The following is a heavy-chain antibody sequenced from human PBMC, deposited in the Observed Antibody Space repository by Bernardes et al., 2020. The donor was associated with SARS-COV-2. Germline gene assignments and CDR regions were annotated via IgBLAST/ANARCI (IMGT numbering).Heavy chain of an antibody. CDR1: RFMFRSYA. CDR3: VRSSDGFDS. D-gene: IGHD3-10*01. CDR2: IGSSGTTI. J-gene: IGHJ4*02. Sequence: SLLPSCAASRFMFRSYAMTWVRQAPGQGLEWVSYIGSSGTTIYYADSVKGRFTISRDNAKNSLYLQMNSLRAEDTAVYYCVRSSDGFDSWGQGTLVTVSS. V-gene: IGHV3-48*03.